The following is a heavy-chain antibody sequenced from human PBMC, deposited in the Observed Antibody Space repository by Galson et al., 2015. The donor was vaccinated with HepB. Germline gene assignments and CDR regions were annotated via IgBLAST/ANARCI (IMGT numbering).Heavy chain of an antibody. J-gene: IGHJ4*02. CDR3: ASPSGRLGGGP. CDR1: GYSFNTFW. CDR2: IYPDDSDT. V-gene: IGHV5-51*01. Sequence: QSGAEVKKPGESLKISCKASGYSFNTFWIGWVRQMPGKGLEWMGIIYPDDSDTRYSPSSQGQVTISVDKSRSTAYLQWSSLKASDTAIYYCASPSGRLGGGPWGQGTLVTVSS. D-gene: IGHD7-27*01.